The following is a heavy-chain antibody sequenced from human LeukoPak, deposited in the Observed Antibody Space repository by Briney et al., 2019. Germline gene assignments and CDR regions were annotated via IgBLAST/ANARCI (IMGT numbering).Heavy chain of an antibody. Sequence: SDTLSLMCSVSGRPHSIVGYHCSSSRQHPGKGLEWIGYIYYSGSTYYNPSLKSRVTISVDTSKNQFSLKLSSVTAADTAVYYCARDIVGGYYFDYWGQGTLVTVSS. CDR3: ARDIVGGYYFDY. CDR1: GRPHSIVGYH. D-gene: IGHD3-16*02. J-gene: IGHJ4*02. CDR2: IYYSGST. V-gene: IGHV4-31*03.